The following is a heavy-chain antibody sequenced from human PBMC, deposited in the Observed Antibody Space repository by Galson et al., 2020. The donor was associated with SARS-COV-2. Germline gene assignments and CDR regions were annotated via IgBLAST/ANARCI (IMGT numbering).Heavy chain of an antibody. J-gene: IGHJ6*02. CDR3: ARVVLVGVPTRSRGMDV. Sequence: GESLKISCAASGFTFSSYSMNWVRQAPGKGLEWVGRVRNKANSYSTQYAASVKGRFTVSRDDSKNSLYLQMNSLRADDTAVYYCARVVLVGVPTRSRGMDVWGQGTTVSVSS. D-gene: IGHD1-26*01. CDR1: GFTFSSYS. CDR2: VRNKANSYST. V-gene: IGHV3-72*01.